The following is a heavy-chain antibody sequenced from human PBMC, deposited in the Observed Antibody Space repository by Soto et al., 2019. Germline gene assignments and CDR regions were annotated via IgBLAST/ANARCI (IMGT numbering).Heavy chain of an antibody. D-gene: IGHD2-15*01. CDR1: GFTFSSYG. CDR2: ISYDGSNK. Sequence: GGSLRLSCAASGFTFSSYGMHWVRQAPGKGLEWVAVISYDGSNKYYADSVKGRFTISRDNSKNTLYLQMNSLRAEDTAVYYCAKGIALGYCSGGSCYSAVDYWGQGTLVTVSS. V-gene: IGHV3-30*18. CDR3: AKGIALGYCSGGSCYSAVDY. J-gene: IGHJ4*02.